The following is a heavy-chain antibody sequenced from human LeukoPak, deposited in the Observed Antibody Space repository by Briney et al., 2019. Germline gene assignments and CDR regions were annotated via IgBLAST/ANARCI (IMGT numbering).Heavy chain of an antibody. V-gene: IGHV1-46*01. CDR1: GYTFTSYY. D-gene: IGHD2/OR15-2a*01. CDR2: INPSGGST. Sequence: ASVKVSCKASGYTFTSYYMHWVRQAPGQGLEWMGIINPSGGSTSYAQKFQGRVTMTRDTSTSTVYMELSSLRSEDTAVYYCARGPISGNYYYYYYMDVWGKGTTVTISS. CDR3: ARGPISGNYYYYYYMDV. J-gene: IGHJ6*03.